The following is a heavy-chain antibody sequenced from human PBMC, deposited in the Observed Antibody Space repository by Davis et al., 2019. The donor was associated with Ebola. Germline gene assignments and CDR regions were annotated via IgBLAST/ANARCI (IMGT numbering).Heavy chain of an antibody. J-gene: IGHJ6*02. CDR3: AREEWAYSSSWYYYYGMDV. D-gene: IGHD6-13*01. CDR1: GFTVSTKY. CDR2: IYIDGTT. V-gene: IGHV3-53*01. Sequence: PGGSLRLSCAASGFTVSTKYMSWVRQAPGKGLEWVSVIYIDGTTYYADSVRGRFTISRDNSKNTLFLQMNSLRAADTAVYYCAREEWAYSSSWYYYYGMDVWGQGTTVTVSS.